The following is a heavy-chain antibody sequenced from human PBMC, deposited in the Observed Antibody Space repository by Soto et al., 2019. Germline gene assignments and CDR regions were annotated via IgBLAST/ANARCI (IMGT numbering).Heavy chain of an antibody. CDR3: ARDGGLYCSSTSCYGGFDY. Sequence: GGSLRLSCAASGFTFSSYSMNWVRQAPGKGLEWVSSISSSSSYIYYADSVKGRFTISRDNAKNSLYLQMNSLRAEDTAVYYCARDGGLYCSSTSCYGGFDYWGQGTLVTVSS. D-gene: IGHD2-2*01. V-gene: IGHV3-21*01. CDR2: ISSSSSYI. CDR1: GFTFSSYS. J-gene: IGHJ4*02.